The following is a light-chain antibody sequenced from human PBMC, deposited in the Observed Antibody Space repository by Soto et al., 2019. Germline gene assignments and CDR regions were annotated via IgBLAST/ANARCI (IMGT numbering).Light chain of an antibody. CDR1: QSLLHSNGYNY. CDR3: MLALQPPYT. Sequence: DIVMTQSPLSLPVTPGEPASISCRSSQSLLHSNGYNYLDWYLQKPGQSPQLLIYLGSNRASGGPDRFRGSGSGTDFTLNISRVEAEDVGVYYCMLALQPPYTFGQGTKLEIK. V-gene: IGKV2-28*01. CDR2: LGS. J-gene: IGKJ2*01.